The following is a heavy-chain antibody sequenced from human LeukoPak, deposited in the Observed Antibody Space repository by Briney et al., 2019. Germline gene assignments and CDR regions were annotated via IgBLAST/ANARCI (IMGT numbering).Heavy chain of an antibody. CDR3: ARRYSSGWTGFDP. D-gene: IGHD6-19*01. V-gene: IGHV1-8*03. Sequence: ASVKVSCKASGYTLTSYDINWVRQATGQGLEWMGWMNPNSGNTGYAQKFQGRVTITRNTSISTAYMELSSLRSEDTAVYYCARRYSSGWTGFDPWGQGTLVTVSS. CDR2: MNPNSGNT. J-gene: IGHJ5*02. CDR1: GYTLTSYD.